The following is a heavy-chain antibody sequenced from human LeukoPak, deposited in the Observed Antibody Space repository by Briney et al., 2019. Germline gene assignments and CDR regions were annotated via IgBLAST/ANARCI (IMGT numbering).Heavy chain of an antibody. D-gene: IGHD3-22*01. CDR1: GYTLTELS. Sequence: ASVKVSCKVSGYTLTELSMHWVRQAPGKGLEWMGGFDPEDGETIYAQKFQGRVTMTEDTSTVTAYMELSSLRSEDTAVYYCATGSYDSSGITPPVDYWGQGTLVTVSS. CDR3: ATGSYDSSGITPPVDY. J-gene: IGHJ4*02. CDR2: FDPEDGET. V-gene: IGHV1-24*01.